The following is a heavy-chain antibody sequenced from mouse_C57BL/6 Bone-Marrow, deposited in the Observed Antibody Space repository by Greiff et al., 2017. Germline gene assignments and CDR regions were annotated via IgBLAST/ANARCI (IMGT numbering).Heavy chain of an antibody. CDR1: GFSFNTYA. CDR3: VRQGYYYAMDY. CDR2: IRSKSNNYAT. Sequence: EVHLVESGGGLVQPKGSLKLSCAASGFSFNTYAMNWVRQAPGKGLEWVARIRSKSNNYATYYADSVKDRFTISRDDSESMLYLQMTNLKTEDTAMYYCVRQGYYYAMDYWGQGTSVTVSS. J-gene: IGHJ4*01. V-gene: IGHV10-1*01.